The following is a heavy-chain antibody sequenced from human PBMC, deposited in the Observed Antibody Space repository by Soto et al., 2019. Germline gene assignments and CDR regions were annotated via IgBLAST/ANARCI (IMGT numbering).Heavy chain of an antibody. J-gene: IGHJ6*02. V-gene: IGHV1-69*06. CDR1: GGTFSDYA. D-gene: IGHD3-16*01. CDR2: IVPRFGSP. Sequence: QVQLVQSGAEMRKPGSSLRVSCKASGGTFSDYAFSWVRQAPGQGLEWMGGIVPRFGSPNYAQKFGGRVTITADTSTSTVYMELSGLRFDDTAVYFCVRDRIQLRLGKYSFNGMDVWGQGTTITVSS. CDR3: VRDRIQLRLGKYSFNGMDV.